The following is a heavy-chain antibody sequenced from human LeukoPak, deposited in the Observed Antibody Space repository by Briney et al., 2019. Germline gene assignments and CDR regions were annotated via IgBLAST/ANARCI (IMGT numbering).Heavy chain of an antibody. Sequence: ASVQVSCKASGGTFSSYAISWVRQAPGQGLEWMGWMNPNSGNTGYAQKFQGRVTITMDTSRSTAYMELSSLRSEDTAVYYCARSPGTVTTSYYFDYWGQGTLVTVPS. D-gene: IGHD4-17*01. CDR2: MNPNSGNT. CDR1: GGTFSSYA. CDR3: ARSPGTVTTSYYFDY. V-gene: IGHV1-8*03. J-gene: IGHJ4*02.